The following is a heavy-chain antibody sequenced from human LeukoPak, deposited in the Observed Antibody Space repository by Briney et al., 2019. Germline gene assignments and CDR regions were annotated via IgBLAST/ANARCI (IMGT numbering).Heavy chain of an antibody. CDR3: ARDLYFPDTSGYKDC. D-gene: IGHD3-22*01. J-gene: IGHJ4*02. V-gene: IGHV4-39*07. CDR2: VYYSGST. Sequence: SETLSLTCTVSGGSISSSSYYWVWIRQPPGKGLEWIGTVYYSGSTYYNPSLKSRVTISLDTSKNQFSLKLSSVTAADTAIYYCARDLYFPDTSGYKDCWGQGILVTVSS. CDR1: GGSISSSSYY.